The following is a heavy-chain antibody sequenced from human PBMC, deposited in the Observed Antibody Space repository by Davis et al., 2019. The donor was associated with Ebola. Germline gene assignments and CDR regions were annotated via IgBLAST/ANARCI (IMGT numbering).Heavy chain of an antibody. Sequence: GGSLRLSCAASGFTFSSYDMHWVRQATGKGLEWVSAIGTAGDTYYPGSVKGRFTISRENAKNSLYLQMNSLRAEDTAVYYCARDQYYYYYYGMDVWGQGTTVTVSS. J-gene: IGHJ6*02. V-gene: IGHV3-13*01. CDR2: IGTAGDT. CDR1: GFTFSSYD. CDR3: ARDQYYYYYYGMDV.